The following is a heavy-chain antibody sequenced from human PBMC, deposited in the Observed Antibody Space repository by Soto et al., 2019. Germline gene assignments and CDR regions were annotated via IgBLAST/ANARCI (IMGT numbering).Heavy chain of an antibody. CDR3: AKDMGYDLSPLGYFDY. CDR1: GFTFDDYA. Sequence: GGSLRLSCAASGFTFDDYAMHWVRQAPGKGLEWVPGISWNSGSIGCADSVKGRFTISRDNAKNSLYLQMNSLRSEDTALYYCAKDMGYDLSPLGYFDYWGQGTLVTVSS. CDR2: ISWNSGSI. V-gene: IGHV3-9*01. D-gene: IGHD5-12*01. J-gene: IGHJ4*02.